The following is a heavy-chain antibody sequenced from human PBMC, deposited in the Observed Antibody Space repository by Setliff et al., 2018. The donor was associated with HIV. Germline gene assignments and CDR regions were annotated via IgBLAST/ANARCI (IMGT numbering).Heavy chain of an antibody. D-gene: IGHD5-12*01. Sequence: GSLRLSCAASGFTFSSYGIHWVRQAPGKGLEWVAFIRYTGSNKYYADSVKGRFTISRDNSKNTVYLQMNSLRAEDTAIYYCAKFEFLRGFGGYDWRGSGDYWGQGTLVTVSS. CDR2: IRYTGSNK. CDR3: AKFEFLRGFGGYDWRGSGDY. J-gene: IGHJ4*02. CDR1: GFTFSSYG. V-gene: IGHV3-30*02.